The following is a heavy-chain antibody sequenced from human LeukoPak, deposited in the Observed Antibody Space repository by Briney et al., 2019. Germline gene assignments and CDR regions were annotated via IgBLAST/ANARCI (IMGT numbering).Heavy chain of an antibody. CDR2: PYYRSKWYN. Sequence: SQTLSLTCAISGDSVSSNSAAWNWIRQSPSRGLEWLGSPYYRSKWYNDYTVSVKSRITINPDTSKNQFSLQLNSVTPEDTAVYYCAREFDDFWSGYYKLAYFDYWGQGTLVTVSS. CDR1: GDSVSSNSAA. J-gene: IGHJ4*02. CDR3: AREFDDFWSGYYKLAYFDY. V-gene: IGHV6-1*01. D-gene: IGHD3-3*01.